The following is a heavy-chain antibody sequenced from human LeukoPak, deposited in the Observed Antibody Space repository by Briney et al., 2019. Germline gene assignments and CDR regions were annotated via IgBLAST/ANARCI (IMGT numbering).Heavy chain of an antibody. Sequence: GGSLRLSCAASGFTFSSCAMHWVRQAPGKGLEWVAVIANDGRDKHHADSVKGRFTISRDNSENTVYLQMNSLRSEDSGVYYCAKDKSFGAAGYHFDFWGQGALITVSS. D-gene: IGHD3-3*01. V-gene: IGHV3-30*18. CDR3: AKDKSFGAAGYHFDF. CDR1: GFTFSSCA. J-gene: IGHJ4*02. CDR2: IANDGRDK.